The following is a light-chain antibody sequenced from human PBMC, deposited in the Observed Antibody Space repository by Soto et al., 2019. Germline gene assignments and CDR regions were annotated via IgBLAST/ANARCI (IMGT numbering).Light chain of an antibody. CDR3: QQYGSSPLT. CDR2: GAS. V-gene: IGKV1-39*01. CDR1: QNINNY. J-gene: IGKJ4*01. Sequence: DIQMTQSPSSLSASVGDRVTITCRASQNINNYLNWYQQKPGKAPKLLIYGASSLQSGVPSRFSGSGSGTDFTLTISRLEPEDVAVYYCQQYGSSPLTFGGGTKVEIK.